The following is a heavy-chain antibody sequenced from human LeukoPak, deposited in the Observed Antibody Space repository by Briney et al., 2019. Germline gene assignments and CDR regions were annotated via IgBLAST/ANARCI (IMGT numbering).Heavy chain of an antibody. CDR2: ISAYSGNT. V-gene: IGHV1-18*01. Sequence: ASVKVSCKASGYTFSSYGISWVRQAPGQGLEWMGWISAYSGNTNYAQNLQGRVTMTTDTSTSTAYMELRSLRSDDTAVYYCASPTSRYSSGLFYWGQGTLVTVSS. J-gene: IGHJ4*02. CDR1: GYTFSSYG. D-gene: IGHD3-22*01. CDR3: ASPTSRYSSGLFY.